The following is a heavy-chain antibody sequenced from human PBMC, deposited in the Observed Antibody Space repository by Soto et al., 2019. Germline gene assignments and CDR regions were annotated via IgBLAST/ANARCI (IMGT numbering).Heavy chain of an antibody. CDR1: GFTISSNY. D-gene: IGHD1-26*01. Sequence: PGGSLRLSCAASGFTISSNYMSWVRQAPGKGLEWVSVIYGGGSTYYADSVKGRFTISRDNSKNTLYLQMNSLRAEDTAVYYCVRDVGGLHYLDVWGQGTLVTVSS. CDR3: VRDVGGLHYLDV. J-gene: IGHJ4*02. CDR2: IYGGGST. V-gene: IGHV3-53*01.